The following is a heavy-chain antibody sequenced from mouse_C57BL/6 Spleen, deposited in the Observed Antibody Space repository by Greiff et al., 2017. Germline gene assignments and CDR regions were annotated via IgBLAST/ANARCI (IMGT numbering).Heavy chain of an antibody. CDR1: GFTFSNYW. CDR3: TGNWDDYFDY. D-gene: IGHD4-1*01. J-gene: IGHJ2*01. V-gene: IGHV6-3*01. CDR2: IRLKSDNYAT. Sequence: EVKLMESGGGLVQPGGSMKLSCVASGFTFSNYWMNWVRQSPEKGLEWVAQIRLKSDNYATHYAESVKGRLTISRDDSKSSVYLQMNNLRAEDTGIYYCTGNWDDYFDYWGQGTTLTVSS.